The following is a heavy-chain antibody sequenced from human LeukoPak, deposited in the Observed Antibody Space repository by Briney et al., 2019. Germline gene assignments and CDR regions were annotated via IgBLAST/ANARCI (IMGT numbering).Heavy chain of an antibody. CDR3: AREPSIAVAGPLDY. V-gene: IGHV3-30-3*01. Sequence: GGSLGLSCAASGFTFSSYAMHWVRQAPGKGLEWVAVISYDGSNKYYADSVKGRLTISRDNSKNTLYLQMNSLRAEDTAVYYCAREPSIAVAGPLDYWGQGTLVTVSS. J-gene: IGHJ4*02. CDR1: GFTFSSYA. CDR2: ISYDGSNK. D-gene: IGHD6-19*01.